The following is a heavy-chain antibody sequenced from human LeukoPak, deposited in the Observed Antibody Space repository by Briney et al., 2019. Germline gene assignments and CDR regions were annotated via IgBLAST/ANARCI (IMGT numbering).Heavy chain of an antibody. CDR3: AKDVAYTFDY. CDR1: GFTFSSYA. J-gene: IGHJ4*02. Sequence: EAGGSLRLSCAASGFTFSSYAMSWVRQAPGKGLECISGFSGSGGSTYYADSVKGRFTISRDNSKNTLYLQMNSLRTEDTAVYYCAKDVAYTFDYWGQGTLVTVSS. D-gene: IGHD3-16*01. V-gene: IGHV3-23*01. CDR2: FSGSGGST.